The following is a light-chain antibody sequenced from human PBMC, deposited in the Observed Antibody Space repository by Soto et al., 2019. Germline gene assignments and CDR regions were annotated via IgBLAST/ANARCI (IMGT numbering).Light chain of an antibody. CDR3: QQRSNWPRT. V-gene: IGKV2-29*01. CDR1: QSLLHSDGKTY. Sequence: DIVMTQTPLSLSVTPGQPASISCKSSQSLLHSDGKTYLYWYLQKPGQSPQLLINEVSSRFSGVPDRFSGSGSGTDFTLTISSLEPEDFAVYYCQQRSNWPRTFGQGTKVDIK. J-gene: IGKJ1*01. CDR2: EVS.